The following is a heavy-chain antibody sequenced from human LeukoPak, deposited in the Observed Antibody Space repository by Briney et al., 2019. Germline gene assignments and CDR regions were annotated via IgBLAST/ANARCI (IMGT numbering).Heavy chain of an antibody. J-gene: IGHJ2*01. CDR1: GGTFSSYA. V-gene: IGHV1-46*01. CDR3: ARKAPHDTSGWYFDL. CDR2: INPGDGGA. Sequence: ASVKVSCKASGGTFSSYAISWVRQAPGLGLEWTGIINPGDGGASYAQKFQGRLTMSRDTSTSTLYMELSSLRSEDTAIYYCARKAPHDTSGWYFDLWGRGTLVTVSS. D-gene: IGHD3-22*01.